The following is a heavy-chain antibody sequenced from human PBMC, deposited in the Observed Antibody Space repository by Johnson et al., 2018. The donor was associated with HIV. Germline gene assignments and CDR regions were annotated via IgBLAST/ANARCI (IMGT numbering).Heavy chain of an antibody. V-gene: IGHV3-7*03. D-gene: IGHD5-12*01. Sequence: VQLVESGGGLVQPGGSLRLSCAASGFTFSSYWMSWVRQAPGKGLEWVANIKQDGSDKYYVDSVKGRFTISRDNAKNSLYVQMNSLRAEDTALYYCAKVLIVATGERAFDIWGQGTMVTVSS. CDR2: IKQDGSDK. CDR3: AKVLIVATGERAFDI. J-gene: IGHJ3*02. CDR1: GFTFSSYW.